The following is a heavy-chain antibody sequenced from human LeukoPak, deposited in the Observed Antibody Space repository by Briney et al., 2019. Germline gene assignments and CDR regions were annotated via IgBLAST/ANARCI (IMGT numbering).Heavy chain of an antibody. CDR2: ISGSGGST. Sequence: PGGSLRLSCAASGFTFSSYAMSWVRQAPGKGLEWVSAISGSGGSTYYADSVKGRFTISRDNSKNTLYLRMNSLRAEDTAVYYCAKDGDSSGYNFDYWGQGTLVTVSS. V-gene: IGHV3-23*01. J-gene: IGHJ4*02. D-gene: IGHD3-22*01. CDR1: GFTFSSYA. CDR3: AKDGDSSGYNFDY.